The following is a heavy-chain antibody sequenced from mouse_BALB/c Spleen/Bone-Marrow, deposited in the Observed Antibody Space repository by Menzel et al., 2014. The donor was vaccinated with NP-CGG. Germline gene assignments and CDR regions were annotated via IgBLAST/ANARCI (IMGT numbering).Heavy chain of an antibody. J-gene: IGHJ4*01. V-gene: IGHV1-37*01. CDR1: GYSFTGNF. D-gene: IGHD2-1*01. CDR2: INPYNGDT. CDR3: GTGRGNDGMDY. Sequence: EVKLVESGPELVKPGASVKISCKASGYSFTGNFMNWVKQSHGKSLEWIGRINPYNGDTFYNQKFKGKATLTADKSSATAHMELLSLTSEDSAVYYCGTGRGNDGMDYWGQGTSVTVSS.